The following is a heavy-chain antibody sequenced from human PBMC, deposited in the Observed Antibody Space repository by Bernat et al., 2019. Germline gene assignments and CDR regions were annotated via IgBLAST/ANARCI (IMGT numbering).Heavy chain of an antibody. CDR3: ARDQTYYYYGMDV. CDR1: GFTFSSYG. V-gene: IGHV3-33*01. CDR2: IWYDGSNK. J-gene: IGHJ6*02. Sequence: QVQLVESGGGVVQPGRSLSLSCAASGFTFSSYGMHWVRQAPGKGLEWVAVIWYDGSNKYYADSVKGRFTISRDKSKNTLYLQMNSLRAEDTAVYYCARDQTYYYYGMDVWGQGTTVTVSS.